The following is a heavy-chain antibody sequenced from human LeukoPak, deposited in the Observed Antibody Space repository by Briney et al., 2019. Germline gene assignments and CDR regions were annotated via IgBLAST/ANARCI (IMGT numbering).Heavy chain of an antibody. CDR3: AREWGRIAVAGGPGY. V-gene: IGHV3-33*01. CDR2: IWYDGRTK. Sequence: GWSLRLSCEVSGFIFSNYGMHWVRQAPGKGLEWVALIWYDGRTKFHADSVKGRFTISRDNSANILYLQMSSLRVEDTAVYYCAREWGRIAVAGGPGYWGQGALVTASS. CDR1: GFIFSNYG. J-gene: IGHJ4*02. D-gene: IGHD6-19*01.